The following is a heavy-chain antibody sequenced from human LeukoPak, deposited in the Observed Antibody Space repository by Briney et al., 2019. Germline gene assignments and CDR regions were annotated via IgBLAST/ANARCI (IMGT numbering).Heavy chain of an antibody. J-gene: IGHJ4*02. CDR2: IYTGGST. Sequence: GGSLRLSCAASGFTVSSNSMSWVRQAPGKGLEWVSIIYTGGSTYYADSVKGRFTISRDNSKNTLYLQMNSLRAEDTAVYYCANVDTIMALDYWGQGTLVTVSS. V-gene: IGHV3-66*01. D-gene: IGHD5-18*01. CDR3: ANVDTIMALDY. CDR1: GFTVSSNS.